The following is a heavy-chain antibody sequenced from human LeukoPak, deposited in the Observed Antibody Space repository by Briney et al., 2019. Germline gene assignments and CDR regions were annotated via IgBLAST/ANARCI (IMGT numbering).Heavy chain of an antibody. J-gene: IGHJ4*02. V-gene: IGHV1-18*01. CDR3: ARALVDGYKELGY. CDR2: ISAYNGNT. D-gene: IGHD5-24*01. CDR1: GYTFTTYG. Sequence: ASVKVSCKASGYTFTTYGITWVRQAPGQGLEWLGWISAYNGNTNYAQKLQGRVTMTTDTSTSTAYMELRSLRSDDTAVYYCARALVDGYKELGYWGQGTLVTVSS.